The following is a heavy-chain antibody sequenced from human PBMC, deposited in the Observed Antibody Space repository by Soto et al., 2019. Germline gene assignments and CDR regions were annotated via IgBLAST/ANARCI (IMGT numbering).Heavy chain of an antibody. CDR3: ARGRGYSYGCDY. Sequence: QVQLQESGPGLVKPSETLSLTCTVSGGSISSYYWSWIRQPPGKGLEWIGYIYYSGSTNYNPSLKSRVTISVDTSKNQCSLKLSSVTAADTAVYYCARGRGYSYGCDYWGQGTLVTVSS. D-gene: IGHD5-18*01. J-gene: IGHJ4*02. CDR1: GGSISSYY. V-gene: IGHV4-59*01. CDR2: IYYSGST.